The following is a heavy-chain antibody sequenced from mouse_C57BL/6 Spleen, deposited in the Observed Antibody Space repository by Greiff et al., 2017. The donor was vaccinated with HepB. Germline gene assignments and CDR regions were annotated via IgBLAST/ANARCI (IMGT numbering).Heavy chain of an antibody. CDR1: GYTFTDYE. D-gene: IGHD2-4*01. Sequence: QVQLQQSGAELVRPGASVALSCKASGYTFTDYEMHWVKQTPVHGLEWIGAIDPETGGTAYNQKFKGKAILTADKSSSTAYMELRSLTSEDSAVYYCTRQADYDYDYWGQGTTLTVSS. J-gene: IGHJ2*01. V-gene: IGHV1-15*01. CDR3: TRQADYDYDY. CDR2: IDPETGGT.